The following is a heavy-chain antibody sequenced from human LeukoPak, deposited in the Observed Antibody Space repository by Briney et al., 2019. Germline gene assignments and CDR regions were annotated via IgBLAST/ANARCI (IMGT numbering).Heavy chain of an antibody. CDR2: IKSKTDGGTT. D-gene: IGHD2-21*02. Sequence: PGGSLRLSCAASGFTFSSYSMNWVRQAPGKGLEWVGRIKSKTDGGTTDYAAPVKGRFTISRDDSKNTLYLQMNSLKTEDTAVYYCTTDKIHPYCGGDCYARPDYWGQGTLVTVSS. CDR1: GFTFSSYS. V-gene: IGHV3-15*01. CDR3: TTDKIHPYCGGDCYARPDY. J-gene: IGHJ4*02.